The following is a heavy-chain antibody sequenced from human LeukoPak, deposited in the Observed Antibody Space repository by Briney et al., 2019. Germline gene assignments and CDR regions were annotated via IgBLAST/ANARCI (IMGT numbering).Heavy chain of an antibody. V-gene: IGHV3-23*01. CDR1: GFTFSNEA. J-gene: IGHJ3*02. CDR2: ISPGGGPT. Sequence: GGSLRLSCAVSGFTFSNEAMGWVRQLRGGGLEWVSTISPGGGPTYYAESMKGRFTISRDNSKSTLYLEMNSLRAEDTAVYYFAKEASRGFDIWGQGTMVTVSS. D-gene: IGHD6-6*01. CDR3: AKEASRGFDI.